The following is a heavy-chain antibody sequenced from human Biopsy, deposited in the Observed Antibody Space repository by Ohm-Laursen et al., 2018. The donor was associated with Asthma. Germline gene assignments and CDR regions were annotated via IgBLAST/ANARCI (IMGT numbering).Heavy chain of an antibody. D-gene: IGHD3-3*01. CDR3: ARGPEWSGLDI. J-gene: IGHJ6*02. Sequence: SDTLSLTCSMYGLSSSAYYWTWIRQTPGKGLEWIGESDHRGNNNTNATLKSRVTISKAKSANEFSLKMKSVTAADTAIYYCARGPEWSGLDIWGQGTTVTVSS. CDR2: SDHRGNN. V-gene: IGHV4-34*01. CDR1: GLSSSAYY.